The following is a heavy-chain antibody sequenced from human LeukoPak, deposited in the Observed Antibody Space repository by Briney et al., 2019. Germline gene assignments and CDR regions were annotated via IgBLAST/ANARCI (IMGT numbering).Heavy chain of an antibody. CDR1: GESFSGYY. CDR3: ARGRAPYFVAAPAAIAKSYSYYLDV. D-gene: IGHD2-2*02. J-gene: IGHJ6*03. V-gene: IGHV4-34*01. CDR2: VNHVGRT. Sequence: PSETLSLTCTVYGESFSGYYWTWIRQPPGKGLEWIGEVNHVGRTNYNPTLKSRVTMSIDTSKKQFSLRLFSVTAADTAVYYCARGRAPYFVAAPAAIAKSYSYYLDVWDNGTAVAVSS.